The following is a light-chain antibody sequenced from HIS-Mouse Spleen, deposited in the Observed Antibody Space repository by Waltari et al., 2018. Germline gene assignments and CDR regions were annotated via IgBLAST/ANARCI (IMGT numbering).Light chain of an antibody. CDR3: QQYNNWPLYT. Sequence: DIQMTQSPSTLSASVGDRVTITCRASQSISSWLAWYQQKPGKAPKLLIYKASSLESGVPSRFSGSGSGTEFTLTISSLQSEDFAVYYCQQYNNWPLYTFGQGTKLEIK. J-gene: IGKJ2*01. CDR2: KAS. CDR1: QSISSW. V-gene: IGKV1-5*03.